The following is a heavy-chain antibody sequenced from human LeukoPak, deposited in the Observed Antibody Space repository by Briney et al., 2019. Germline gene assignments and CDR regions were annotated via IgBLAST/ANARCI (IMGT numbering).Heavy chain of an antibody. Sequence: SETLSLTCTVSGGSISSYYWGWIRQPPGKGLEWIGSIYHSGSTYYNPSLKSRVTISVDTSKNQFSLKLSSVTAADTAMYYCARDKIVVVTAPDAFHIWGQGTMVTVSS. J-gene: IGHJ3*02. CDR1: GGSISSYY. D-gene: IGHD2-21*02. V-gene: IGHV4-38-2*02. CDR3: ARDKIVVVTAPDAFHI. CDR2: IYHSGST.